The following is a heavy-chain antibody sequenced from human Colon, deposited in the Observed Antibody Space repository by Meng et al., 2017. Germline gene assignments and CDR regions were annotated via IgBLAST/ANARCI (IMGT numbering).Heavy chain of an antibody. CDR2: INEDGIVT. CDR1: GFTFSSYW. D-gene: IGHD3-16*01. V-gene: IGHV3-74*01. J-gene: IGHJ4*02. CDR3: AAKLRGIYPFDY. Sequence: AQLGWAEGGLYQPGGSLRLSCASSGFTFSSYWMHWVRQVPGKGLVWVSRINEDGIVTNYADSVKGRFTVSRDNAKDTLFLQMSSLRGEDTAIYYCAAKLRGIYPFDYWGQGTLVTVSS.